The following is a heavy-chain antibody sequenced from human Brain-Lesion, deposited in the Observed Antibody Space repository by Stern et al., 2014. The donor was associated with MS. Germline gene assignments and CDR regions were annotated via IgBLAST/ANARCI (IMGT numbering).Heavy chain of an antibody. CDR2: IKQDGSEK. Sequence: VQLVQSGGGLAQPGGSLRLSCAASGLSFSDYWMSWVRQAPGKGLEWVAYIKQDGSEKYYLDSVKVRFTISRDNTKNSLSLQMNSLRAEDTAFYYCARGRDYFGPWGQGTLVTVSS. V-gene: IGHV3-7*01. J-gene: IGHJ4*02. CDR3: ARGRDYFGP. CDR1: GLSFSDYW.